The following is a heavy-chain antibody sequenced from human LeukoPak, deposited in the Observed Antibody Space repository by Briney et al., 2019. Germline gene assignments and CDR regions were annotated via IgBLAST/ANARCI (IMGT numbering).Heavy chain of an antibody. CDR1: GDSVSSNSAS. D-gene: IGHD1-26*01. Sequence: SQTLSLTCVISGDSVSSNSASWNWIRQSPSRGLEWLGRTYYRSKWNSDYAVSVKSRITINPDTSKNQFSLHLNSVTPEDTAVYYCARDADSSYEWGPFDPWGQGTLVTVSS. V-gene: IGHV6-1*01. CDR2: TYYRSKWNS. CDR3: ARDADSSYEWGPFDP. J-gene: IGHJ5*02.